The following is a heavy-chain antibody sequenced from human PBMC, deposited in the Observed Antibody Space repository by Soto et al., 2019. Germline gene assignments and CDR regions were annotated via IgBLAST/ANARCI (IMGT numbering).Heavy chain of an antibody. Sequence: GGSLRLSCAASGFTFSSYGMNWVRQAPGKGLEWVGRIKSKTDGGTTDYAAPVKGRFTISRDDSKNTLYLQMNSLKTEDTAVYYCTTRAVVVVGSIDYWGQGTLVTVSS. CDR3: TTRAVVVVGSIDY. CDR1: GFTFSSYG. J-gene: IGHJ4*02. D-gene: IGHD2-15*01. V-gene: IGHV3-15*07. CDR2: IKSKTDGGTT.